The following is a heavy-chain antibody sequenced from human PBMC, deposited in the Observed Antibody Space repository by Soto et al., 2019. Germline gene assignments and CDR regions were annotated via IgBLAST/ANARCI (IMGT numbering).Heavy chain of an antibody. Sequence: ASVKVSCKASGYTFTSYDINLVRQATGQGLEWMGWMNPNSGNTGYAQKFQGRVTMTRNTSISTAYMELSSLRSGDTAVYYCARGGYCSSTSCRPMIYYYYMDVWGKGTTVTVSS. CDR1: GYTFTSYD. V-gene: IGHV1-8*01. CDR3: ARGGYCSSTSCRPMIYYYYMDV. D-gene: IGHD2-2*01. CDR2: MNPNSGNT. J-gene: IGHJ6*03.